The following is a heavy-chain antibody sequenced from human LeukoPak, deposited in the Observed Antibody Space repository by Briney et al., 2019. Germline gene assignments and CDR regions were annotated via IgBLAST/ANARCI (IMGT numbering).Heavy chain of an antibody. Sequence: GGSLKLSCAASGFTFSGSAIHWVRQASGKGLDWVGRIRSKAMSYATAYAESVKGRFTISRDDSENTAYLQMNSLKTEDTAVYYCTRLGEYSGNSDDYWGQGTLVTVSS. J-gene: IGHJ4*02. D-gene: IGHD5-12*01. CDR2: IRSKAMSYAT. CDR3: TRLGEYSGNSDDY. CDR1: GFTFSGSA. V-gene: IGHV3-73*01.